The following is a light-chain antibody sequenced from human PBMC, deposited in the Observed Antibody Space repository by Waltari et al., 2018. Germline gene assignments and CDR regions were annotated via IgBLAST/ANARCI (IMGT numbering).Light chain of an antibody. CDR2: KAS. Sequence: DIQMTQSPSSLSASVGDRVTITCRASENANNYLNWYQQKPGKAPKLLIYKASTLQSEVPSRFSGSRSGTDYTFTISSLQSEDVATYYCQHGYGTPFTFGPGTKLDIK. CDR3: QHGYGTPFT. V-gene: IGKV1-39*01. CDR1: ENANNY. J-gene: IGKJ3*01.